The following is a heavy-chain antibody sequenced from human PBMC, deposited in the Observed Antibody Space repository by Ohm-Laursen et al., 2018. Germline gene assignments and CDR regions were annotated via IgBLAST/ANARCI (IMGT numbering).Heavy chain of an antibody. D-gene: IGHD2-2*01. CDR1: GYTFTGYY. CDR2: INPNSGGT. CDR3: ATRYQLPHPYYYYGMDV. J-gene: IGHJ6*02. Sequence: ASVKVSCKASGYTFTGYYMHWVRQAPGQGLEWMGWINPNSGGTNYAQKFQGRVTMTRDTSISTAYMELSRLRSDDTAVYYCATRYQLPHPYYYYGMDVWGRGTTVTVSS. V-gene: IGHV1-2*02.